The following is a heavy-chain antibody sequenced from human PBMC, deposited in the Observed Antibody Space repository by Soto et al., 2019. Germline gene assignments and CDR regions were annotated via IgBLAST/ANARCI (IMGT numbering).Heavy chain of an antibody. Sequence: EVQLVESGGGLVQPGRSLRLSCAASGFTFDDYAMHWVRQAPGKGLEWVSGITWNSGTIAYADSVKGRFIISRDNARNSPLPQKNSPRPEDTGFDFCTKRATGRVNILPDYWGQGTLVTVSS. CDR1: GFTFDDYA. J-gene: IGHJ4*02. V-gene: IGHV3-9*01. CDR3: TKRATGRVNILPDY. D-gene: IGHD1-26*01. CDR2: ITWNSGTI.